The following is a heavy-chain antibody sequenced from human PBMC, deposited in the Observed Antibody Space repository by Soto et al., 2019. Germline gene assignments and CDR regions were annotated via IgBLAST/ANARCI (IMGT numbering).Heavy chain of an antibody. Sequence: QVQLVESGGGVVQPGRSLRLSCAASGFTFSSYGMHWVRQAPGKGLEWVAVIWYDGSNKYYADSVKGRFTISRDNSKNTLYLQMNSLRAEDTAVYYCARDYGYYDSSGTGFYWGQGTLVTVSS. CDR1: GFTFSSYG. J-gene: IGHJ4*02. CDR2: IWYDGSNK. CDR3: ARDYGYYDSSGTGFY. D-gene: IGHD3-22*01. V-gene: IGHV3-33*01.